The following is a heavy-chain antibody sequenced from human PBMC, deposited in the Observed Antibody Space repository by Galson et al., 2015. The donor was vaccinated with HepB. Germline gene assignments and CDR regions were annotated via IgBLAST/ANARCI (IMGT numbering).Heavy chain of an antibody. V-gene: IGHV5-10-1*01. CDR2: IDPSDSYT. CDR3: ARLRAEGYSSSWYWFDP. J-gene: IGHJ5*02. Sequence: QSGAEVKKPGESLRISCKGSGYSFTSYWISWVRQMPGKGLEWMGRIDPSDSYTNYSPSFQGHVTISADKSISTAYLQWSSLKASDTAMYYCARLRAEGYSSSWYWFDPWGQGTLVTVSS. D-gene: IGHD6-13*01. CDR1: GYSFTSYW.